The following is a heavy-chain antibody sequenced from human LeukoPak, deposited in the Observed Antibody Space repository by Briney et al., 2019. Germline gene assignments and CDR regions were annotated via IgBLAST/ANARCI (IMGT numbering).Heavy chain of an antibody. CDR2: IYYTGST. J-gene: IGHJ4*02. CDR3: ARFSQYYDSPTHYLDY. CDR1: GGSINNYY. Sequence: SETLSLTCTVSGGSINNYYWSWVRQPPGAGLEWLAYIYYTGSTSYNPSLKTRLTISVDTSKNQFSLRLNSVTAADTAVYYCARFSQYYDSPTHYLDYWGQGSLVTVSS. V-gene: IGHV4-59*08. D-gene: IGHD2/OR15-2a*01.